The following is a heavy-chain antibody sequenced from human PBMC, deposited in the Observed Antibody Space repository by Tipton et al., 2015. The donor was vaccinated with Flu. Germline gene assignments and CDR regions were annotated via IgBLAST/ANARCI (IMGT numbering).Heavy chain of an antibody. CDR3: ARGSWEVRFDP. CDR2: IFYSGSFSGGST. Sequence: TLSLTCTVSGGSISSTYYWGWIRQPPGKGLEWIGSIFYSGSFSGGSTYYNPSLKSRVTIPVDTSKNQFSLSLTSVTAADTAMYYCARGSWEVRFDPWGQGTLVTVSS. D-gene: IGHD1-26*01. CDR1: GGSISSTYY. J-gene: IGHJ5*02. V-gene: IGHV4-39*07.